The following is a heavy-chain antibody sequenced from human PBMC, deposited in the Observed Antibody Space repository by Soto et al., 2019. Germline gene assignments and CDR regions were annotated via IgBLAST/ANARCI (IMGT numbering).Heavy chain of an antibody. V-gene: IGHV2-5*02. J-gene: IGHJ3*02. Sequence: SGPTLVNPTQTLTLTCTFSGFSLSTSGVGVGWIRQPPGKALEWLALIYWDDDKRYSPSLKSRLTISKDTSKNQVVLTMTNMDPVDTATYYCARNRIEAHGGAAFDIWGQGTMVTVSS. CDR3: ARNRIEAHGGAAFDI. D-gene: IGHD3-16*01. CDR1: GFSLSTSGVG. CDR2: IYWDDDK.